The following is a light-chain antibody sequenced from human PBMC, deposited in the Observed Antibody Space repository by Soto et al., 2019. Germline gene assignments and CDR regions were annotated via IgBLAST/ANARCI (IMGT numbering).Light chain of an antibody. CDR2: AAS. CDR3: QQYESRPIT. CDR1: QNVGTW. J-gene: IGKJ4*01. Sequence: VQVPQSISTLSGSVGDRVTITCRASQNVGTWLAWYQQKPGKAPKLLIYAASSLQSGVPSRFSGRGSGTYFTFTISSLQPEDIATHYCQQYESRPITVGAGTKVDIK. V-gene: IGKV1-5*01.